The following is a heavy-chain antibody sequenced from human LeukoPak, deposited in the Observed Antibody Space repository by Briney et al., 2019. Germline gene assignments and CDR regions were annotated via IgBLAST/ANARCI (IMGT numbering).Heavy chain of an antibody. V-gene: IGHV4-59*01. CDR2: IFYSGST. Sequence: ASETLSLTCTVSGGSISTYYWSWIRQPPGKGLEWIGYIFYSGSTNYNPSLKSRVTISVDTSKNQFSLNLSSVTAADTAVYYCARGNSYYDSSDYFPWESFQHWGQGTLVTVSS. CDR1: GGSISTYY. D-gene: IGHD3-22*01. CDR3: ARGNSYYDSSDYFPWESFQH. J-gene: IGHJ1*01.